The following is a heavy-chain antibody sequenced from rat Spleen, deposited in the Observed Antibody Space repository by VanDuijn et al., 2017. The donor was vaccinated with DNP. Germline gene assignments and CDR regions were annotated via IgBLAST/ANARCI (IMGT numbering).Heavy chain of an antibody. CDR3: TTRGNYGGYDY. D-gene: IGHD1-11*01. V-gene: IGHV5S10*01. J-gene: IGHJ2*01. Sequence: EVQLVESGGGLVQPGRSLKLSCAASGFRFSDYNMAWVRQAPKKGLEWVATIISDVISTFLRDSVTGRFTISRDFAKSTLYLQMDSLRSEDSATYYCTTRGNYGGYDYWGQGVMVTVSS. CDR1: GFRFSDYN. CDR2: IISDVIST.